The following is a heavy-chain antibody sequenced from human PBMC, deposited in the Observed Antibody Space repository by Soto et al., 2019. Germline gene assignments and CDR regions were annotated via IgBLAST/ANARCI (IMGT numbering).Heavy chain of an antibody. D-gene: IGHD3-10*01. CDR3: VRPQAKELGTIRGAFDI. Sequence: GESLKISCKGSGATFTSHWIAWVRQMPGKGLELMGLIYPADSDTRYSPSFEAQVTISVDKSISTAYLQWSSLKASDTAMYYCVRPQAKELGTIRGAFDIWGQGKMVT. CDR2: IYPADSDT. V-gene: IGHV5-51*01. CDR1: GATFTSHW. J-gene: IGHJ3*02.